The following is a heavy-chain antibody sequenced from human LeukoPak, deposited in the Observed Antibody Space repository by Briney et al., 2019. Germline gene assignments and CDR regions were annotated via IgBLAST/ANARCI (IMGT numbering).Heavy chain of an antibody. CDR3: AKGRGGQLVKLYFDY. J-gene: IGHJ4*02. D-gene: IGHD6-13*01. CDR1: VSTLNTYW. Sequence: PGGSLRLSCAASVSTLNTYWMTWFRQTPGKGLEWVSAISGSGGTTYYADSVKGRFTISRDNSKNTLYLQMNSLRAEDTAVYYCAKGRGGQLVKLYFDYWGQGTPVTVSS. CDR2: ISGSGGTT. V-gene: IGHV3-23*01.